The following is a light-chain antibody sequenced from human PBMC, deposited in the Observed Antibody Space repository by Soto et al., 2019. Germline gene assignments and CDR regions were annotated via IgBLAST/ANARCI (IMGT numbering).Light chain of an antibody. CDR2: GAS. J-gene: IGKJ5*01. Sequence: EIVMTHSPATLSVSPGERAALSCRAGQSVSTNLAWYQQKPGQAPRLLIYGASTRATGIPARFSGSGSGTDFTLTISGLEPEDFAVYYCQQRTNRPPITFGQGTRLEIK. V-gene: IGKV3D-15*01. CDR3: QQRTNRPPIT. CDR1: QSVSTN.